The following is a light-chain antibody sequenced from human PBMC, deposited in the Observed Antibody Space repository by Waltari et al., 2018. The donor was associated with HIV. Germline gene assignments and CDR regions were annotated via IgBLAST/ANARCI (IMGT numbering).Light chain of an antibody. CDR3: QQYKSFPLT. Sequence: AIHLTQTPSSLSASVGDRVTITCRASQAVSPALASYQQKPGRPPKLLIYDASTLQTGVSLRFSGRGSVTNFSLTVNTLHPEDFATYYCQQYKSFPLTFGQGTRVEIK. CDR1: QAVSPA. CDR2: DAS. V-gene: IGKV1-13*02. J-gene: IGKJ5*01.